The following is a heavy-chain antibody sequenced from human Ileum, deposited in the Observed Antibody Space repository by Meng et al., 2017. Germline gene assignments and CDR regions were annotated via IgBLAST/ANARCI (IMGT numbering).Heavy chain of an antibody. CDR3: ARVRCASVSCYGDSYFDY. J-gene: IGHJ4*02. CDR1: GGSISISNW. Sequence: QVQLQESGPGLVKPSGTLHLTCAVSGGSISISNWWTWVRQPPEKGLEWIGEIYHTGGTNYNPSLKRRVTISVDKSKNQFSLEVTSVTAADTAVYYCARVRCASVSCYGDSYFDYWGQGILVTVSS. V-gene: IGHV4-4*02. CDR2: IYHTGGT. D-gene: IGHD2-15*01.